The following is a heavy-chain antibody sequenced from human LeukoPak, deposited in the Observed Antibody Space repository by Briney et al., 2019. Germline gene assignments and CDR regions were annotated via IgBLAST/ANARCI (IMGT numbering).Heavy chain of an antibody. CDR2: INDGNGNT. Sequence: ASVKVSCKASGYTFTSYAMHWVRQAPGQRLEWMGWINDGNGNTKYSQKFQGRVTITRDTSASTAYMELSSLRSEDTAVYYCARGSVDYWGQGTLVTVSS. J-gene: IGHJ4*02. CDR1: GYTFTSYA. D-gene: IGHD3-10*01. CDR3: ARGSVDY. V-gene: IGHV1-3*01.